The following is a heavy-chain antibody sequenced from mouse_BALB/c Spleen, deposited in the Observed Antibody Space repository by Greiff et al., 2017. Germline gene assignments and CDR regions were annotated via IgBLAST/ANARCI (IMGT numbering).Heavy chain of an antibody. D-gene: IGHD2-4*01. CDR3: ARGIYYDYDGGYFDY. J-gene: IGHJ2*01. V-gene: IGHV1-26*01. CDR2: INPYNGGT. Sequence: VQLQQSGPELVKPGASMKISCKASGYSFPGYTMNWVKQSHGKNLEWIGLINPYNGGTSYNQKFKGKATLTVDKSSSTAYMELISLTSEDSAVYYCARGIYYDYDGGYFDYWGQGTTLTVTS. CDR1: GYSFPGYT.